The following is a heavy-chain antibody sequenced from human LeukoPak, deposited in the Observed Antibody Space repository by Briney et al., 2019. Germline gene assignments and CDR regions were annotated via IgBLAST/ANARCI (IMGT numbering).Heavy chain of an antibody. J-gene: IGHJ4*02. D-gene: IGHD6-13*01. CDR3: ARDRGRYSSSCPDY. V-gene: IGHV3-11*04. CDR2: ISSSGSTI. Sequence: PGGSLRLSCAASGFTFSDYYMSWIRQAPGKGLEWVSYISSSGSTIYYADSVKGRFTISRDNSKNTLYLQMNSLRAKDTAVYYCARDRGRYSSSCPDYWGQGTLVTVSS. CDR1: GFTFSDYY.